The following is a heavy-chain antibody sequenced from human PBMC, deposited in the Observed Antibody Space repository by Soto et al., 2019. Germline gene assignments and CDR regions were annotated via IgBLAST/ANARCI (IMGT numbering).Heavy chain of an antibody. CDR2: IYDGSNK. Sequence: GGTLSPSGAAIRFAFGSYGMHWVRQAPGKGLEWVAVIYDGSNKYYADSVKGRFTISRDNSKNTLYLQMNSLRAEDTAVYYCAKEVWSGPMDVWGQGT. V-gene: IGHV3-30*18. CDR3: AKEVWSGPMDV. J-gene: IGHJ6*02. CDR1: RFAFGSYG. D-gene: IGHD3-3*01.